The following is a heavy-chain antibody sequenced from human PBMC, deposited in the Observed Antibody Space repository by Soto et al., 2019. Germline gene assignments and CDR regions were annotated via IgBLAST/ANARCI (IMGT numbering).Heavy chain of an antibody. CDR3: ARRDCSGGSCYPKYYFDY. Sequence: QVQLVQSGAEVKKPGASVKVSCKASGYTFTSYGISWVRQAPGQGLEWMGWISAYNGNTNYAQKLQGRVTMTTDTSTSTAYRELRSLRADDTAVYYCARRDCSGGSCYPKYYFDYWGQGTLVTVSS. J-gene: IGHJ4*02. D-gene: IGHD2-15*01. V-gene: IGHV1-18*01. CDR2: ISAYNGNT. CDR1: GYTFTSYG.